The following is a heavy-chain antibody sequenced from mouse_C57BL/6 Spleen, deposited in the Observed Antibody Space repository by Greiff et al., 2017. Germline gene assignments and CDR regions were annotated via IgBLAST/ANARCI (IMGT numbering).Heavy chain of an antibody. Sequence: QVQLQQPGAELVKPGASVKLSCKASGYTFTSYWMHWVKQRPGRGLEWIGRIDPNSGGTKYNEKFKSKATLTVDKPSSTAYLQLSSLTSEDSAVYDCARGRQLRLQEGYFDYWGQGTTLTVSS. V-gene: IGHV1-72*01. D-gene: IGHD3-2*02. CDR3: ARGRQLRLQEGYFDY. J-gene: IGHJ2*01. CDR1: GYTFTSYW. CDR2: IDPNSGGT.